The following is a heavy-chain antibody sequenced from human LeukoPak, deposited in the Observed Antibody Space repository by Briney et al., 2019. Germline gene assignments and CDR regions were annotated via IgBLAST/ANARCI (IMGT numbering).Heavy chain of an antibody. Sequence: GGSLRLSXVASGFTFSSYFMNWVRQAPGKGLEWVSSISSSSSYIYYADSVKGRFTISRDNAKNSLYLQMNSLRAEDTAVYYCARARTRAVYYFDYWGQGTLVTVSS. CDR3: ARARTRAVYYFDY. CDR1: GFTFSSYF. D-gene: IGHD3/OR15-3a*01. CDR2: ISSSSSYI. J-gene: IGHJ4*02. V-gene: IGHV3-21*01.